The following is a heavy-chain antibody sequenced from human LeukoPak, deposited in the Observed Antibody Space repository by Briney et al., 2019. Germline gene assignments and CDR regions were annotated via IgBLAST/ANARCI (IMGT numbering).Heavy chain of an antibody. V-gene: IGHV4-59*01. J-gene: IGHJ6*03. D-gene: IGHD3-10*01. CDR2: IYYSGST. Sequence: PSATLSLTCTVSGGSISSYYWSWIRQPPGKGLEWIGYIYYSGSTNYNPSLKSRVTISVDTSKNQFSLKLSSVTAADTAVYYCARDPGDYYGSGRPYYMDVWGKGTTVTISS. CDR3: ARDPGDYYGSGRPYYMDV. CDR1: GGSISSYY.